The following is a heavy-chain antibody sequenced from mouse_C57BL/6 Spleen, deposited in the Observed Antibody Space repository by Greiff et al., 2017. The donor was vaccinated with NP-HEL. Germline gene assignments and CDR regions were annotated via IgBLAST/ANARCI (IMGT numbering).Heavy chain of an antibody. CDR3: ARSGGSRWFAY. CDR2: INPNNGGT. CDR1: GYTFTDYY. V-gene: IGHV1-26*01. J-gene: IGHJ3*01. Sequence: EVQLQQSGPELVKPGASVKISCKASGYTFTDYYMNWVKQSHGKSLEWIGDINPNNGGTSYNQKFKGKATLTVDKSSSTAYMELRSLTSEDSAVYYCARSGGSRWFAYWGQGTLVTVSA. D-gene: IGHD1-1*01.